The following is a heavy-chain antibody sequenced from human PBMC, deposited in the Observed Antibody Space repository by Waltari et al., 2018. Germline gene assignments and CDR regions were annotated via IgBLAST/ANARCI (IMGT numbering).Heavy chain of an antibody. Sequence: QVQLQESGPGLVKPSETLSLTCTVSGGSISSYYWSWIRQPPGKGLEWIGYIYYSGAPNSTPSLKSRVTISVDTSKNQFSLKLSSVTAADTAVYYCARSPRGSSWLGYDAFDIWGQGTMVTVSS. V-gene: IGHV4-59*01. J-gene: IGHJ3*02. CDR1: GGSISSYY. CDR2: IYYSGAP. D-gene: IGHD6-13*01. CDR3: ARSPRGSSWLGYDAFDI.